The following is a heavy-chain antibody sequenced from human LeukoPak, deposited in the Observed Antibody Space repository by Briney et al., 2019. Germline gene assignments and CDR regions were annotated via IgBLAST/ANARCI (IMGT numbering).Heavy chain of an antibody. CDR2: IYHSGST. CDR3: ARYCSGGSCYFDY. CDR1: GGSISSSNW. D-gene: IGHD2-15*01. V-gene: IGHV4-4*02. J-gene: IGHJ4*02. Sequence: PSETLSLTCAVSGGSISSSNWWSWVRQPPGKGLEWIGEIYHSGSTNYNPSLKSRVTISVDKSKNQFSLKLSSVTAADTAMYYCARYCSGGSCYFDYWGQGTLVTVSS.